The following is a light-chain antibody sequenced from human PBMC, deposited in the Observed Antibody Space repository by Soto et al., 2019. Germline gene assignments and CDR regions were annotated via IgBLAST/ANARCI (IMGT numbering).Light chain of an antibody. V-gene: IGKV1-39*01. CDR1: QSISRY. J-gene: IGKJ5*01. Sequence: DIQMTQSPSSLSANVGDRVTITCRASQSISRYLNWYHQKPGKAPNLLIYVASSLQSEVPSRFSGSGSGTDFTLTISSLQPEDFATYYCQQSDGTPITFGQGTRLEIK. CDR3: QQSDGTPIT. CDR2: VAS.